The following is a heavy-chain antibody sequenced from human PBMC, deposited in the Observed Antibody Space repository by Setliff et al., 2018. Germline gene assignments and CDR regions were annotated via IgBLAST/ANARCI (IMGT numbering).Heavy chain of an antibody. CDR2: IYGSGST. D-gene: IGHD1-20*01. V-gene: IGHV4-59*08. Sequence: SETLSLTCTVSGGSISNYYWSWIRQPPGKGLEWIGYIYGSGSTNYNPSLKSRVTISVDMSKNQLSLMLRSVTAADTAIYYCARYNSSAACFDLWGPGTLVTVSS. J-gene: IGHJ5*02. CDR1: GGSISNYY. CDR3: ARYNSSAACFDL.